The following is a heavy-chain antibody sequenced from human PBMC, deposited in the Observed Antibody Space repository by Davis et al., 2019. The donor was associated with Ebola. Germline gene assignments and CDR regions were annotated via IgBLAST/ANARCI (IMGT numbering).Heavy chain of an antibody. Sequence: GGSLRLSCAASGFTFSSYGMHWVRQAPGKGLEWVAVIWYDGSNKYYADSVKGRFTISRDNSKNTLYLQMNSLRAEDTAVYYCASQWVAAAGKDYWGQGTLVTVSS. CDR3: ASQWVAAAGKDY. D-gene: IGHD6-13*01. J-gene: IGHJ4*02. CDR1: GFTFSSYG. V-gene: IGHV3-33*01. CDR2: IWYDGSNK.